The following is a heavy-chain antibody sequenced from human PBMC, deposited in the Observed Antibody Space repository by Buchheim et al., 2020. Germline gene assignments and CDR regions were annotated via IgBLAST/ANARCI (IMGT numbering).Heavy chain of an antibody. CDR2: INSDGSST. CDR1: GFTFSSYW. J-gene: IGHJ6*02. V-gene: IGHV3-74*01. Sequence: EVQLVESGGGLVQPGGSLRLSCAASGFTFSSYWMHWVRQAPEKGLVWVSRINSDGSSTSYADSVKGRFTISRDNAKNTLYLQMNSLRAEDTAVYYCAREYYYGSGSREYYYGMDVWGQGTT. D-gene: IGHD3-10*01. CDR3: AREYYYGSGSREYYYGMDV.